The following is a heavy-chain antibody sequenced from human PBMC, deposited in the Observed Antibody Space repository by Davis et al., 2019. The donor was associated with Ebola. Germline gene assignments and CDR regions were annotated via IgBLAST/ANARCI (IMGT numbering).Heavy chain of an antibody. D-gene: IGHD3-3*01. Sequence: PSETLSLTCPVSGGSIRSSSYWWGWIRQPPGKGLEWIGTIYYSGSTYYNPSLKSRVTISVDTSKNQFSLNLRSVTAADTAVYYYARINFWSASPWYGMDVWGQGTTVTV. J-gene: IGHJ6*02. CDR2: IYYSGST. V-gene: IGHV4-39*01. CDR1: GGSIRSSSYW. CDR3: ARINFWSASPWYGMDV.